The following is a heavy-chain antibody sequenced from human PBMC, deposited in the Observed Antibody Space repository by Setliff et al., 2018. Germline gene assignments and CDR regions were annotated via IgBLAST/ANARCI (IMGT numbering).Heavy chain of an antibody. CDR2: TIPTLPLP. V-gene: IGHV1-69*10. D-gene: IGHD1-7*01. Sequence: SVKVSCKAFGYPFTGYYYNHWVRQAPGQGLEWMGGTIPTLPLPNYAVKFQGRITITADKSTSTAYMELSSLRSDDTAVYYCARNAITGTTRKYYYYMDVWGQGTTVTVSS. J-gene: IGHJ6*03. CDR3: ARNAITGTTRKYYYYMDV. CDR1: GYPFTGYY.